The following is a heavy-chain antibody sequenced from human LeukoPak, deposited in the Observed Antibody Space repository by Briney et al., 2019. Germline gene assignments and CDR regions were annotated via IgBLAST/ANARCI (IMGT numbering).Heavy chain of an antibody. J-gene: IGHJ6*03. CDR3: ARVVPRYYYYMDV. V-gene: IGHV1-18*01. Sequence: ASVSVSCKASGYTFTSYGISWVRQAPGQGLEWVGWISAYNGNTNYAQKLQGRVTMTTDTSTSTAYMELRSLRSDDTAVYYCARVVPRYYYYMDVRGKGTTVTVSS. CDR1: GYTFTSYG. CDR2: ISAYNGNT. D-gene: IGHD3-10*02.